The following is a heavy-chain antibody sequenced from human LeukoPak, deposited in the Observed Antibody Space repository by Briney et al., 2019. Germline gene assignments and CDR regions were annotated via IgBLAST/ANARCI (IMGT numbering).Heavy chain of an antibody. CDR2: ISAYNGNT. J-gene: IGHJ3*02. CDR3: ARTARYCSSTSCYGGDAFDI. CDR1: GYTFTSYG. Sequence: ASVKVSCKASGYTFTSYGISWVRQAPGQGLEWMGWISAYNGNTNYAQKFQGRVTITADKSTSTAYMELSSLRSEDTAVYYCARTARYCSSTSCYGGDAFDIWGQGTMVTVSS. V-gene: IGHV1-18*01. D-gene: IGHD2-2*01.